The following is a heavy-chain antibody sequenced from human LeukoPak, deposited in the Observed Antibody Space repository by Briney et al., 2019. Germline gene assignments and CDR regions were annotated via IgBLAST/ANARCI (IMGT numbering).Heavy chain of an antibody. V-gene: IGHV4-59*01. CDR2: IYYSGST. CDR3: ARDRVDFWSGYSPLGWFDL. CDR1: GFTFSSYA. D-gene: IGHD3-3*01. Sequence: GSLRLSCAASGFTFSSYAMSWIRQPPGKGLEWIGYIYYSGSTNYNPSLKSRVTISVDTSKNQFSLKLSSVTAADTAVYYCARDRVDFWSGYSPLGWFDLWGQGTLVTVSS. J-gene: IGHJ5*02.